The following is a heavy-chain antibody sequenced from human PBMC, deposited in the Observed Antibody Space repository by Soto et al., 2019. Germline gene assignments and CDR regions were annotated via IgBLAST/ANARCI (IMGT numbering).Heavy chain of an antibody. CDR3: ARRAMATVVTPSGYFDL. CDR1: GYSFTSYW. D-gene: IGHD5-18*01. V-gene: IGHV5-51*01. J-gene: IGHJ2*01. Sequence: GESLKISCKGSGYSFTSYWIGWVRQMPGKGLEWMGIIYPGDSDTRYSPSFQGQVTISADKSISTAYLQWSSLKASDTAMYYCARRAMATVVTPSGYFDLWGRGTLVTVYS. CDR2: IYPGDSDT.